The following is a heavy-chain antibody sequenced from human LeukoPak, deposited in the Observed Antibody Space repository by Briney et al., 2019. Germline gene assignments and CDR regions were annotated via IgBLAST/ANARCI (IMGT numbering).Heavy chain of an antibody. V-gene: IGHV3-21*01. CDR3: ARAGGSTVSHSDY. CDR2: ISSSTSYI. D-gene: IGHD4-17*01. CDR1: EFTFSSYS. J-gene: IGHJ4*02. Sequence: GGSLRLSCAASEFTFSSYSMNWVRQAPGKGLEWVSSISSSTSYIYYADSVKGRFTISKDNAKNSLYLQMNSLRAEDTAVYYCARAGGSTVSHSDYWGQGTLVTVSS.